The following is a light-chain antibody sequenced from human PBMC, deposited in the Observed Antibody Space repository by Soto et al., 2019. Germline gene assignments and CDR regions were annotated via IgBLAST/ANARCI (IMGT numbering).Light chain of an antibody. J-gene: IGKJ1*01. Sequence: IVLTQSPVTLAVSPGESAVLSCRASQSVSTSLAWYQHKPGQAPRLFIYDASKRAPGIPARFTGSGSGAHFTLTISSLEPEDIAVYYCQLRVVRTSFGQGTMV. CDR3: QLRVVRTS. CDR1: QSVSTS. V-gene: IGKV3-11*01. CDR2: DAS.